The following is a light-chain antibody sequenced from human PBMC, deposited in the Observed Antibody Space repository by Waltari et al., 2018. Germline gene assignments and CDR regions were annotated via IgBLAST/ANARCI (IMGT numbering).Light chain of an antibody. CDR3: QKYDFLPAT. V-gene: IGKV3-20*01. J-gene: IGKJ1*01. Sequence: EIVLTQSPGTLPLSPGERATLSCRASQGVGKYLAWYQQSPGQAPRLLRYHASIRATGIPDRFSGSGSGTDFSLTISRLEPEDFAVYYCQKYDFLPATFGQGTTVEIK. CDR2: HAS. CDR1: QGVGKY.